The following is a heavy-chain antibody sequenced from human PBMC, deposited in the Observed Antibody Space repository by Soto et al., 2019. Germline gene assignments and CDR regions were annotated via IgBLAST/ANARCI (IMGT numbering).Heavy chain of an antibody. V-gene: IGHV1-18*01. CDR2: ISAYNGNT. D-gene: IGHD3-10*01. J-gene: IGHJ6*02. Sequence: ASVKVSCKASGYTFTSYGISWVRQAPGQGLEWMGWISAYNGNTNYAQKLQGRVTMTTDTSTSTAYMELRSLRSDDTAVYYCARKKQKGITMVRGVMPPRFYGMDVWGQGTTVTVSS. CDR1: GYTFTSYG. CDR3: ARKKQKGITMVRGVMPPRFYGMDV.